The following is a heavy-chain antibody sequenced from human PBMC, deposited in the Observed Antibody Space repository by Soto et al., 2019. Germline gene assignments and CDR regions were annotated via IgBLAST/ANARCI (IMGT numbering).Heavy chain of an antibody. CDR1: GFTFSSYS. Sequence: EVQLVESGGGLVKPGGSLRLSCAASGFTFSSYSMNWVRQAPGKGLEWVSSISSSSSYIYYADSVKGRFTISRDNAKNSLYLQMNSLRAEDTAVYYCARDRSGYSYGVYTDNWFDPWGQGTLVTVSS. CDR2: ISSSSSYI. CDR3: ARDRSGYSYGVYTDNWFDP. D-gene: IGHD5-18*01. V-gene: IGHV3-21*01. J-gene: IGHJ5*02.